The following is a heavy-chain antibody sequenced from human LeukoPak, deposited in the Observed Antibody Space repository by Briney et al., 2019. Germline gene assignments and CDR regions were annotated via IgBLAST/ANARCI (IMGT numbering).Heavy chain of an antibody. CDR1: GYTFTGFY. J-gene: IGHJ3*01. CDR2: INPNTGGT. D-gene: IGHD3-22*01. CDR3: ARGPIVVVILKV. Sequence: ASVKVSCKASGYTFTGFYMHWVRQAPGQGLEWMGWINPNTGGTNYAQKFQGRVTLTRDTSISTAYMDLSRLRSDDTALYYCARGPIVVVILKVWGQGTMVTVSS. V-gene: IGHV1-2*02.